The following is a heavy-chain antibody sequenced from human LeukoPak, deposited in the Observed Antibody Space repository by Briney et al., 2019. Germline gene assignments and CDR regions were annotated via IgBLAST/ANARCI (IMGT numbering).Heavy chain of an antibody. CDR1: GFIFSSYW. Sequence: GGSLRLSCAASGFIFSSYWMSWVCQAPGKGLEWVANIKQDGSEKYYVDSVKGRFTISRDNAKKSLYLQMNSLRAEDTAVYYCARVYVSETFDIWGQGTMVTVSS. CDR2: IKQDGSEK. J-gene: IGHJ3*02. CDR3: ARVYVSETFDI. V-gene: IGHV3-7*04. D-gene: IGHD3-16*01.